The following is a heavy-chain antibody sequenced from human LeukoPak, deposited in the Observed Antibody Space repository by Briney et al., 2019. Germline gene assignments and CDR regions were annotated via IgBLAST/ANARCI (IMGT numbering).Heavy chain of an antibody. CDR3: ARGDYYDSSGYYYGGLIDY. CDR1: GGTFSSYA. D-gene: IGHD3-22*01. CDR2: IIPILGIA. J-gene: IGHJ4*02. Sequence: GASVKVSCKASGGTFSSYAISWVRQAPGQGLEWMGRIIPILGIANYAQKFQGRVTITADKSTSTAYMELSSLRSEDTAVYYCARGDYYDSSGYYYGGLIDYWGQGTLVTVSS. V-gene: IGHV1-69*04.